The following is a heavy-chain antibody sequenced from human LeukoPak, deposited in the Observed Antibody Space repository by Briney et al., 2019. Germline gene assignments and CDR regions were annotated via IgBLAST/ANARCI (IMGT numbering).Heavy chain of an antibody. Sequence: PGGSLRLSCAASGFTFSSYGMHWVRQAPGKGLEWVAFIRYDGSNKYYADSMKGRFTISRDNSKNTLYLQMNSLRAEDTAVYYCAKLISPDSSGWYGFDYWGQGTLVTVSS. CDR3: AKLISPDSSGWYGFDY. CDR1: GFTFSSYG. CDR2: IRYDGSNK. J-gene: IGHJ4*02. V-gene: IGHV3-30*02. D-gene: IGHD6-19*01.